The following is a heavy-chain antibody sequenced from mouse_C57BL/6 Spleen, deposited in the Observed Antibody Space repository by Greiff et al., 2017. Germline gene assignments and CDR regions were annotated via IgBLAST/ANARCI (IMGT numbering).Heavy chain of an antibody. CDR3: ARGGWSPHYFDY. D-gene: IGHD1-1*02. J-gene: IGHJ2*01. V-gene: IGHV1-64*01. Sequence: QVQLQQPGAELVKPGASVKLSCKASGYTFTSYWMHWVKQRPGQGLEWIGMIHPNSGSTNYNEKFKSKATLTVDKSSSTAYMQLSSLTSEDSAVYYCARGGWSPHYFDYWGQGTTLTVSS. CDR2: IHPNSGST. CDR1: GYTFTSYW.